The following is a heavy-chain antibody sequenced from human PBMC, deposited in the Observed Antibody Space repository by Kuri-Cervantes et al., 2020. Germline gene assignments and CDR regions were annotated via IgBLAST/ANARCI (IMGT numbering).Heavy chain of an antibody. J-gene: IGHJ6*04. CDR3: ARGDYYGSLDV. V-gene: IGHV4-61*01. Sequence: SETLSLTCPVSGGSVSSVTNYWSWIRQPPGKGLEWIGYVYYNGFTNYNPSLESRVTISVDKSKNQFSLKLNSVTVADTAVYYCARGDYYGSLDVWGKGTTVTVSS. CDR1: GGSVSSVTNY. D-gene: IGHD3-10*01. CDR2: VYYNGFT.